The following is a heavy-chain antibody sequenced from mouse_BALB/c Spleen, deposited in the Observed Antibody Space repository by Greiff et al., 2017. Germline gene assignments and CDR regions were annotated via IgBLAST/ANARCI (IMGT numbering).Heavy chain of an antibody. Sequence: QVQLQQPGAELVKPGASVKLSCKASGYTFTSYWMHWVKQRPGQGLEWIGEINPSNGRTNYNEKFKSKATLTVDKSSSTAYMQLSSLTSEDSAVYYCARWGGYDDAMDDWGQGTSVTVSS. D-gene: IGHD2-14*01. J-gene: IGHJ4*01. CDR1: GYTFTSYW. CDR3: ARWGGYDDAMDD. CDR2: INPSNGRT. V-gene: IGHV1S81*02.